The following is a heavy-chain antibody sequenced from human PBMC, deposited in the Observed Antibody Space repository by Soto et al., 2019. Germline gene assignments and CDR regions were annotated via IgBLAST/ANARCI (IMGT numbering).Heavy chain of an antibody. Sequence: SETLSLTCAVYGGSFSGYYWSWIRQPPGKGLEWIGEINHSGSTNYNPSLKSRVTISVDTSKNQFSLKLSSVTAADTAVYYCARGHLYCSGGSCYSRAKGYFDYWGQGTLVTVS. D-gene: IGHD2-15*01. J-gene: IGHJ4*02. CDR1: GGSFSGYY. CDR3: ARGHLYCSGGSCYSRAKGYFDY. V-gene: IGHV4-34*01. CDR2: INHSGST.